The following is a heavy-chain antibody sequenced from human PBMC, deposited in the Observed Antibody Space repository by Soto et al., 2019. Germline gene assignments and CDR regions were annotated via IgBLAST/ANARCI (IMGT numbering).Heavy chain of an antibody. V-gene: IGHV3-23*01. D-gene: IGHD6-19*01. J-gene: IGHJ5*02. CDR1: GFTFSSYA. Sequence: EVQLLESGGGLVQPGGSLRLSCAASGFTFSSYAMNWVRQAPGKGLEWVSAISGSGGSLNYADAVQGRFTISRDNSKNTLYLHKNRLRAEDTAVYYCAQGRGSGWYENWFDPWGQGTLVTVSS. CDR3: AQGRGSGWYENWFDP. CDR2: ISGSGGSL.